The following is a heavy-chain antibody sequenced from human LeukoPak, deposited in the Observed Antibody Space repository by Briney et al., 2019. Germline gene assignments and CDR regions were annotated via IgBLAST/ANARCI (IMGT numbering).Heavy chain of an antibody. CDR1: GFTFTDYA. V-gene: IGHV3-23*01. CDR2: IGDSGGST. Sequence: GGSLRLSCAASGFTFTDYAMSWVRQAPGKGLQWVSAIGDSGGSTYYADSVQGRFTISRDNSKNTLYLQINSLRAEDTATYYCATVGRYYESSGYYRVFDNWGQGTLVTVSS. D-gene: IGHD3-22*01. J-gene: IGHJ4*02. CDR3: ATVGRYYESSGYYRVFDN.